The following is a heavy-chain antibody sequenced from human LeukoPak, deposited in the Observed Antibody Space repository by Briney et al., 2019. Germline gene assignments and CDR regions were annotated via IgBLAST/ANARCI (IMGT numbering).Heavy chain of an antibody. V-gene: IGHV3-48*03. CDR2: ISSSGSTI. CDR3: ARTSGSYSDNWFDP. J-gene: IGHJ5*02. CDR1: GFTFSTYA. D-gene: IGHD1-26*01. Sequence: LPGGSLRLSCAASGFTFSTYAMSWVRQAPGKGLEWVSYISSSGSTIYYADSVKGRFTISRDNAKNSLYLQMNSLRAEDTAVYYCARTSGSYSDNWFDPWGQGTLVTVSS.